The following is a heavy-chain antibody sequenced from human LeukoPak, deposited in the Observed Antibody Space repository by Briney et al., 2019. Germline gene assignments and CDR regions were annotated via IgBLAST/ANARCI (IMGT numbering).Heavy chain of an antibody. CDR1: GFTISSYG. D-gene: IGHD5-24*01. J-gene: IGHJ4*02. CDR3: ARARDGYRTDYFDY. V-gene: IGHV3-33*01. Sequence: GRSLRLSCAASGFTISSYGMHWVRQAPGKGLEWVAIIWYDGSNKYYADSVKGRFTISRDNSKNTLYLQMNSLRAEDTAVYYCARARDGYRTDYFDYWGQGTLVTVSS. CDR2: IWYDGSNK.